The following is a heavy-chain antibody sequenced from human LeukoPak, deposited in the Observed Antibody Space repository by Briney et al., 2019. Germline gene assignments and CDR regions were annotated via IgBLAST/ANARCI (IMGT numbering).Heavy chain of an antibody. CDR2: IIPIFGTA. V-gene: IGHV1-69*13. J-gene: IGHJ4*02. CDR1: GGTFISYA. CDR3: ARGGLTTVTYADY. D-gene: IGHD4-17*01. Sequence: SVKVSCKASGGTFISYAISWVRQAPGQGLEWMGGIIPIFGTANYAQKFQGRVTITADESTSTAYMELSSLRSEDTAVYYCARGGLTTVTYADYWGQGTLVTVSS.